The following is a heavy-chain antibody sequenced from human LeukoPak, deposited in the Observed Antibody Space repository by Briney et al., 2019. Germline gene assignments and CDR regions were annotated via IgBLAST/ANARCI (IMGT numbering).Heavy chain of an antibody. J-gene: IGHJ4*02. CDR1: GFTFSSSA. CDR2: INSDGSST. Sequence: GGSLRLSCAASGFTFSSSAMSWVRQVPGKGLVWVSRINSDGSSTSYADSVKGRFTISRDNAKNTLYLQMNSLRAEDTAVYYCARGGEYSSGWYSGYWGQGTLVTVSS. D-gene: IGHD6-19*01. CDR3: ARGGEYSSGWYSGY. V-gene: IGHV3-74*01.